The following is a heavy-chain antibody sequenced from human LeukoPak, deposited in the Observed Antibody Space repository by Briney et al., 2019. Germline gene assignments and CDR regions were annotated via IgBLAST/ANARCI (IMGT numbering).Heavy chain of an antibody. Sequence: GASVKVSCKASGYTFTSYGISWVRQAPGQWLEWMGWISAYNGNTNYAQKLQGRVTMTTDTSTSTAYMELRSLRSDDTAVYYCARDPGGVCYKCHNWFDPWGQGTLVTVSS. CDR1: GYTFTSYG. J-gene: IGHJ5*02. D-gene: IGHD2-8*02. CDR2: ISAYNGNT. CDR3: ARDPGGVCYKCHNWFDP. V-gene: IGHV1-18*01.